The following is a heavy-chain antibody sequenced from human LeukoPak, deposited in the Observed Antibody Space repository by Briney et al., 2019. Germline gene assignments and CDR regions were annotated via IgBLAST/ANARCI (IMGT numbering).Heavy chain of an antibody. Sequence: ASVKVSCKASGYTFTSYHMHWVRQAPGQGLEWMGIINPSGGSTSYAQEFQGRVTMTRDTSTSTVYMELSSLRSEDTAVYYCARDVYYYDSSGYQGGAFDIWGQGTMVTVSS. CDR2: INPSGGST. D-gene: IGHD3-22*01. CDR1: GYTFTSYH. CDR3: ARDVYYYDSSGYQGGAFDI. V-gene: IGHV1-46*01. J-gene: IGHJ3*02.